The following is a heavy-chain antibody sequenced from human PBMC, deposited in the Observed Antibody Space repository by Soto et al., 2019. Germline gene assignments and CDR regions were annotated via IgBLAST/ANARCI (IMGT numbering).Heavy chain of an antibody. Sequence: EVHILQSGGGLEQPGGSLRLSCAASGFTFRNYAMSWIRQAPGTGLEWVSTIRETGNTYYADSVRGRFATSRDNSENTLYLQMSSLRAEDTAVYYCAKQQMGVIRALDYWGQGTLVTVSS. CDR3: AKQQMGVIRALDY. CDR2: IRETGNT. D-gene: IGHD1-26*01. J-gene: IGHJ4*02. V-gene: IGHV3-23*01. CDR1: GFTFRNYA.